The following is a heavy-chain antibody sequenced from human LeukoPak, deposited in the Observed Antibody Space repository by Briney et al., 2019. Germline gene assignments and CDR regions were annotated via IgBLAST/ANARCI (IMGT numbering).Heavy chain of an antibody. CDR1: GGSFSSYY. Sequence: SETLSLTCAVYGGSFSSYYCSWIRQPPGKGLEWIGYISYTGSTSYNPSLKSRVTISVDWSKNQFSLRLTSVTAADTAVYYCARGLGRWGQGTLVTVSS. CDR2: ISYTGST. J-gene: IGHJ1*01. V-gene: IGHV4-59*01. D-gene: IGHD6-19*01. CDR3: ARGLGR.